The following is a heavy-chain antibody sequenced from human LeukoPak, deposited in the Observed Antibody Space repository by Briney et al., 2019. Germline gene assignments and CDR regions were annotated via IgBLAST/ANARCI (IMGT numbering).Heavy chain of an antibody. D-gene: IGHD6-19*01. CDR1: GFTFRSYW. Sequence: GGSLRLSCAASGFTFRSYWMHWVRQVPGKGLVWVSRINTDGSSTKYADSVKGRFTISRDNARNTLFLQMNSLRAEDTAVYYCARLLLTSVTGIDRWGQGTLVTVSS. V-gene: IGHV3-74*01. CDR3: ARLLLTSVTGIDR. J-gene: IGHJ5*02. CDR2: INTDGSST.